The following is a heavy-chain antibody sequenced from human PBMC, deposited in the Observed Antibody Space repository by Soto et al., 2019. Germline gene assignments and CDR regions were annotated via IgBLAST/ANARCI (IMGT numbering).Heavy chain of an antibody. J-gene: IGHJ4*02. V-gene: IGHV1-8*01. CDR2: MNPNSGNT. D-gene: IGHD6-19*01. CDR3: ARREYSSGGPGAPPAY. Sequence: ASVKVSCKASGYTFTSYDINWVRQATGQGLEWMGWMNPNSGNTGYAQKFQGRVTMTTNTSTTTAYMELRSLRSDDTAVYYCARREYSSGGPGAPPAYWGKEPRVPVSS. CDR1: GYTFTSYD.